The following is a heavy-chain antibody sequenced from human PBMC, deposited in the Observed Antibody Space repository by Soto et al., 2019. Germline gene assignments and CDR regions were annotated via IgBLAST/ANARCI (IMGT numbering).Heavy chain of an antibody. J-gene: IGHJ4*02. D-gene: IGHD1-1*01. CDR2: IYYSGST. V-gene: IGHV4-39*01. CDR1: GGSISSSSYY. Sequence: KTSETLSLTCTVSGGSISSSSYYWGWIRQPPGKGLEWIGSIYYSGSTYYNPSLKSRVTISVDTSKNQFSLKLSSVTAADTAVYYCARHDVSRNIIDYWGQGTLVTVSS. CDR3: ARHDVSRNIIDY.